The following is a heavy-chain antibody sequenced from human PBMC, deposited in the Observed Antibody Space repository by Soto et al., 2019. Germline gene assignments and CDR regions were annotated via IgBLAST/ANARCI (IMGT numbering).Heavy chain of an antibody. CDR1: GGTFSTYA. CDR3: ARDEMVVATGSRTWHYYYGMDV. D-gene: IGHD2-15*01. V-gene: IGHV1-69*12. J-gene: IGHJ6*02. CDR2: IIPIFSTA. Sequence: QVQLVQSGAEVKKPGSSVKVSCKSSGGTFSTYAISWVRQAPGQGLEWMGGIIPIFSTANYAQKFQGRVTITADESTTTAYMELLRLRSEDTAVYYCARDEMVVATGSRTWHYYYGMDVWGQGTTVTVSS.